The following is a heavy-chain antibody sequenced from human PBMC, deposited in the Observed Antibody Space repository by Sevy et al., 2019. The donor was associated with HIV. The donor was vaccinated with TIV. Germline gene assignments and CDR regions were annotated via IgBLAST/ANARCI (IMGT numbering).Heavy chain of an antibody. V-gene: IGHV3-30*02. CDR3: AKDTVRVGFCDY. CDR1: GFSFSIHD. Sequence: GGSLRLSCAASGFSFSIHDMHWVRQAPGKGLEWVAFIRYDGSNQYYADSVKGRFTISRDNSQNTLFLQMNSLRTEDTAVYYCAKDTVRVGFCDYWGQGTLVTVSS. CDR2: IRYDGSNQ. D-gene: IGHD4-4*01. J-gene: IGHJ4*02.